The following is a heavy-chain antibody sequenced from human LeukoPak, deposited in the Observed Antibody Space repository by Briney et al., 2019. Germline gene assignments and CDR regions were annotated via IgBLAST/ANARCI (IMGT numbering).Heavy chain of an antibody. CDR3: AREHTTVTSLLDY. V-gene: IGHV3-21*01. CDR1: GFTFSSYS. CDR2: ISSSSSYI. Sequence: PGGSLRLSCAASGFTFSSYSMNWVRQAPGKGLEWVSSISSSSSYIYYADSVKGRFTISRDNAKNSLYLQMNSLRAEDTAVYYCAREHTTVTSLLDYWGQGTLVTVSS. J-gene: IGHJ4*02. D-gene: IGHD4-17*01.